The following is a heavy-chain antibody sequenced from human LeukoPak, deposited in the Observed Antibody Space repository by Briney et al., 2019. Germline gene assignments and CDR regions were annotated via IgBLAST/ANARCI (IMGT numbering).Heavy chain of an antibody. V-gene: IGHV4-39*07. CDR3: ARGYDFWSGYYWDY. Sequence: PSETLSLTCTVSGGSISTTNYYWGWIRQSPGKGLEWFGCVYYSGSTYYNPSLKSRVTISVDTSQNQFSLQLTSVTAADTAVYYCARGYDFWSGYYWDYWGQGTLVTVSS. CDR1: GGSISTTNYY. D-gene: IGHD3-3*01. J-gene: IGHJ4*02. CDR2: VYYSGST.